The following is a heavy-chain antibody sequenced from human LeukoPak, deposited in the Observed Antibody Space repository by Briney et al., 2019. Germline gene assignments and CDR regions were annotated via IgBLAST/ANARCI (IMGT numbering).Heavy chain of an antibody. D-gene: IGHD3-22*01. CDR1: GFTFSSYS. V-gene: IGHV3-48*04. J-gene: IGHJ4*02. CDR3: GGSGYNDY. CDR2: ISSSSSTI. Sequence: GGSLRLSCAASGFTFSSYSMNWVRQAPGKGLEWVSYISSSSSTIYYADSVKGRFTISRDNAKNSLNLQMNSLRVEDTAVYYCGGSGYNDYWGQGTLVTVSS.